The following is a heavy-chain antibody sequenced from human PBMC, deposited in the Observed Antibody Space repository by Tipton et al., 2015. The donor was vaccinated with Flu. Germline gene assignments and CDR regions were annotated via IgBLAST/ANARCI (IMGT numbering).Heavy chain of an antibody. CDR2: ISGGGGTR. D-gene: IGHD6-19*01. J-gene: IGHJ4*02. CDR3: AKVIPELVAGLDY. Sequence: GSLRLSCAASGFTFSTYAMSWVRQAPGKGLEWVSSISGGGGTRFFADSVKARFTIPRDNFKNTLFLQMNSLRAEDTAFYYCAKVIPELVAGLDYWGQGTLVTVSS. CDR1: GFTFSTYA. V-gene: IGHV3-23*01.